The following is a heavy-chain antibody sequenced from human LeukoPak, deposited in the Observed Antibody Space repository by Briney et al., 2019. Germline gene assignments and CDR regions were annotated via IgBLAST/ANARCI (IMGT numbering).Heavy chain of an antibody. CDR2: FYYYWST. J-gene: IGHJ3*02. D-gene: IGHD3-10*01. CDR3: WSDMMVDFDI. CDR1: IGPIRSYY. Sequence: PSETLSLTCTVSIGPIRSYYGSWIRKPRGKGLVWIGYFYYYWSTLYNLSLKSRVNISGDTSKNQFSLKQSSVTGADAAVYYCWSDMMVDFDIWGQGTMVTVSS. V-gene: IGHV4-59*01.